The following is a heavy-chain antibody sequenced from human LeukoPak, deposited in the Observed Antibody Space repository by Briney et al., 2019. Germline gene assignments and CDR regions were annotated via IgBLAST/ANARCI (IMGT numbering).Heavy chain of an antibody. J-gene: IGHJ4*02. D-gene: IGHD5-24*01. Sequence: GGSLRLSCAASGFTFSSYGMHWVRQALGKGLEWVAVISYDGRNKYYADSVKGRFTISRDNSKNTLYLQMNSLRAEDTAVYYCAKDLSNGYNFDYWGQGTLVTVSS. V-gene: IGHV3-30*18. CDR3: AKDLSNGYNFDY. CDR1: GFTFSSYG. CDR2: ISYDGRNK.